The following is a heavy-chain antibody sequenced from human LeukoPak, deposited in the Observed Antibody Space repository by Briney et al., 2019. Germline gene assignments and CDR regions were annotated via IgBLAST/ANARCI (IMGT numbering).Heavy chain of an antibody. V-gene: IGHV3-30-3*01. J-gene: IGHJ4*02. CDR1: GFTFSSYA. CDR3: AREESQAYGDYVGCFDY. Sequence: PGRSLRLSCAASGFTFSSYAMHWVRQAPGKGLEWVAVISYDGSNKYYADSVKGRFTISRDNSKNTLYLQMNSLGAEDTAVYYCAREESQAYGDYVGCFDYWGQGTLVTVSS. CDR2: ISYDGSNK. D-gene: IGHD4-17*01.